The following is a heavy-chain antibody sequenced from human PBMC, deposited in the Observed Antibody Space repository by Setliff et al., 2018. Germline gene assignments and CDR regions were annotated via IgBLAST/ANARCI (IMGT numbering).Heavy chain of an antibody. CDR1: GYTFTSYA. CDR3: ARVSEAAAAGFDY. CDR2: ISAYNGNT. D-gene: IGHD6-13*01. V-gene: IGHV1-18*01. J-gene: IGHJ4*02. Sequence: ASVKVSCKASGYTFTSYAFSWVRQAPGQGLEWMGWISAYNGNTNYAQKFQGRVTMTTDTSTSTAYMELRSLGSDDTAVYYCARVSEAAAAGFDYWGQGTLVTVSS.